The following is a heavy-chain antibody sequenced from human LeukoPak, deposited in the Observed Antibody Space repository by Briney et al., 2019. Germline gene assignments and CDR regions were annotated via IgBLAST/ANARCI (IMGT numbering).Heavy chain of an antibody. D-gene: IGHD3-9*01. CDR2: ISSSGSTI. CDR1: GFTFSGYE. V-gene: IGHV3-48*03. Sequence: GGSLRLSCAASGFTFSGYETNWVRQAPGKGLEWVSYISSSGSTIYYADSVKGRFTISRDNAKNSLYLQMNSLRAEDTAVYYCARAGGKRYFDWLYFDYWGQGTLVTVSS. CDR3: ARAGGKRYFDWLYFDY. J-gene: IGHJ4*02.